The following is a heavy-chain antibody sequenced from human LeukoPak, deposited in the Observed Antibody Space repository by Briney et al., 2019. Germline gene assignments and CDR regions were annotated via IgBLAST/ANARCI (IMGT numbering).Heavy chain of an antibody. V-gene: IGHV5-51*01. J-gene: IGHJ6*04. CDR1: GYSFTSYW. CDR2: IYPGDSDT. D-gene: IGHD3-9*01. CDR3: ARSLRYDILTGYDYYYGMDV. Sequence: GESLKISCKGSGYSFTSYWIGWVRQMPGKGLEWMGIIYPGDSDTRYSPSFQGQVIISAGKSISTAYLQWSSLKASDTAMYYCARSLRYDILTGYDYYYGMDVRGKGTTVTVSS.